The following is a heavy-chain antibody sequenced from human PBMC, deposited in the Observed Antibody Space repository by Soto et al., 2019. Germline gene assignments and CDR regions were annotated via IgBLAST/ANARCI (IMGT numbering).Heavy chain of an antibody. CDR2: IFDTGST. J-gene: IGHJ5*02. V-gene: IGHV4-39*01. CDR3: ARQIFTISTVTHGRSNWFDP. D-gene: IGHD3-3*01. CDR1: GGSINSNAYF. Sequence: PSETLSLTCTVSGGSINSNAYFWGWVRQPPGKGLEWIGSIFDTGSTYLNPSLRSRVTISVDTSKNHFSQKLSSVTAADTAVYYCARQIFTISTVTHGRSNWFDPWGPGTLVTVSS.